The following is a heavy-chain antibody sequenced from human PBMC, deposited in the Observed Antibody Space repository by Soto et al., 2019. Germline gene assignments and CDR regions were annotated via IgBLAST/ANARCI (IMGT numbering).Heavy chain of an antibody. Sequence: PSETLSLTCTVSGGSISSSSYYWGWIRQPPGKGLEWIGSIYYSGSTYYNPSLKSRVTISVDTSKNQFSLKLSSVTAADTAVYYCARLGVPIEEGYGMDVWGQGTTVTVYS. V-gene: IGHV4-39*01. CDR2: IYYSGST. CDR1: GGSISSSSYY. J-gene: IGHJ6*02. D-gene: IGHD2-2*01. CDR3: ARLGVPIEEGYGMDV.